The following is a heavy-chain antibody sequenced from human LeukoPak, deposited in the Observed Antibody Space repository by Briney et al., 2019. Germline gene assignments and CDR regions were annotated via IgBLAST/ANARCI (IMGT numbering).Heavy chain of an antibody. Sequence: ASVKVSCKASGYTFTGYYMHWVRQAPGQGLEWMGWINPNSGGTNYAQKFQGRVTMTRDTSISTAYMELSRLRSGDTAVYYCARVSSDDFWSGYYDYWGQGTLVTVSS. CDR3: ARVSSDDFWSGYYDY. D-gene: IGHD3-3*01. V-gene: IGHV1-2*02. CDR1: GYTFTGYY. J-gene: IGHJ4*02. CDR2: INPNSGGT.